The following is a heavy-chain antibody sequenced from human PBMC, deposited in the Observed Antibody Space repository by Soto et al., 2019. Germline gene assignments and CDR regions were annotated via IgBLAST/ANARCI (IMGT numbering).Heavy chain of an antibody. D-gene: IGHD2-8*01. Sequence: MTYARQASGKRLEWVGRIKSKKDGEIREFAAPVKGRFTISRDDSKNMVFLEMNSLNTDDTAVYYCSNGM. V-gene: IGHV3-15*01. CDR2: IKSKKDGEIR. CDR3: SNGM. J-gene: IGHJ6*01.